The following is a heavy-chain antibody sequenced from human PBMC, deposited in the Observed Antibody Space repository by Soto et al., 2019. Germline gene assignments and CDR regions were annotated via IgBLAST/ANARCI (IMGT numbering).Heavy chain of an antibody. Sequence: SVKVSCKASGGTFSSYAIGWVRQAPGQGLEWMGGIIPIFGTANYAQKFQGRVTITADESTSTAYMELSSLRSEDTAVYYCARAWAYYYDSRGSKGSDAFDIWGQGTMVTVSS. CDR3: ARAWAYYYDSRGSKGSDAFDI. V-gene: IGHV1-69*13. CDR1: GGTFSSYA. CDR2: IIPIFGTA. J-gene: IGHJ3*02. D-gene: IGHD3-22*01.